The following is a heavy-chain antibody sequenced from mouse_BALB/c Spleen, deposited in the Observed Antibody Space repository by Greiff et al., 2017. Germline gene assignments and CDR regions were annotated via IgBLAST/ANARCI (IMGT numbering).Heavy chain of an antibody. CDR2: IDPANGNT. D-gene: IGHD2-3*01. V-gene: IGHV14-3*02. Sequence: VQLKESGAELVKPGASVKLSCTASGFNIKDTYMHWVKQRPEQGLEWIGRIDPANGNTKYDPKFQGKATITADTSSNTAYLQLSSLTSEDTAVYYCARDGYYVGDYWGQGTTRTVSS. J-gene: IGHJ2*01. CDR3: ARDGYYVGDY. CDR1: GFNIKDTY.